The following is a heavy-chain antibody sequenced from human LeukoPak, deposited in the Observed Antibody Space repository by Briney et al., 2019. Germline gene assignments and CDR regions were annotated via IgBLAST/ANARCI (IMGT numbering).Heavy chain of an antibody. J-gene: IGHJ4*02. V-gene: IGHV4-4*02. CDR3: ASPKGGSSGYYLDY. Sequence: SSETLSLTCTVSGGSISSSNWWSWVRQPPGKGLEWIGEIYHSGSTNYNPSLKSRVTISVDKSKNQFSLKLSSVTAADTAVYYCASPKGGSSGYYLDYWGQGTLVTVSS. CDR1: GGSISSSNW. D-gene: IGHD3-22*01. CDR2: IYHSGST.